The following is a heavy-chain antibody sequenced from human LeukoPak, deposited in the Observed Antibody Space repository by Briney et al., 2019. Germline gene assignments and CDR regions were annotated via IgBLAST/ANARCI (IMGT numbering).Heavy chain of an antibody. CDR3: ATDYGDYEPIDY. CDR2: ISFDGTNR. CDR1: GVTPSNYA. D-gene: IGHD4-17*01. Sequence: GRSLRLSCTASGVTPSNYAMHWVRRPPGRGLEWVAVISFDGTNRYYGDSVEGRFSVSRDNSKNTLYLQMNSLRPDDTAMYYCATDYGDYEPIDYWGQGTLVTVSS. V-gene: IGHV3-30*04. J-gene: IGHJ4*02.